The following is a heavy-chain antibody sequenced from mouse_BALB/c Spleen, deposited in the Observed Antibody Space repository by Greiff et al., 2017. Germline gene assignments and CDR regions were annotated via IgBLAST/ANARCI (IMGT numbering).Heavy chain of an antibody. J-gene: IGHJ1*01. D-gene: IGHD1-2*01. CDR3: ARPGTATWDWYFDV. V-gene: IGHV5-15*02. CDR1: GFTFSDYG. Sequence: EVHLVESGGGLVQPGGSRKLSCAASGFTFSDYGMAWVRQAPGKGPEWVAFISNLAYSIYYADTVTGRFTISRENAKNTLYLEMSSLRSEDTAMYYCARPGTATWDWYFDVWGAGTTVTVSS. CDR2: ISNLAYSI.